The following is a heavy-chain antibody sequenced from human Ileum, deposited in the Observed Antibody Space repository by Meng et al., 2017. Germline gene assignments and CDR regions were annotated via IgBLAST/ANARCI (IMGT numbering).Heavy chain of an antibody. V-gene: IGHV4-4*02. Sequence: VPPQESGPGLVKASETRSLTCSVSGASMSVVSYWSWVRQSPGKGLEWIGQIDHLGIAYYKPSLKSRVTMSIDQSKSQFSLRLTSVSAADTAVYYCARHGGYYQDFWGQGTLVTVSS. CDR2: IDHLGIA. CDR1: GASMSVVSY. J-gene: IGHJ4*02. CDR3: ARHGGYYQDF. D-gene: IGHD4-23*01.